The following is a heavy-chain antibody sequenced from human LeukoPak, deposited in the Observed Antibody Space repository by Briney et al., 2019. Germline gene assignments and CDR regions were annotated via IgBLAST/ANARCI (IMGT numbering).Heavy chain of an antibody. V-gene: IGHV3-9*01. CDR3: VSETESQRSFDY. J-gene: IGHJ4*02. D-gene: IGHD5-24*01. Sequence: GRSLRLSCAASGFTFDDYAMHWVRQAPGKGLEWVSGISWNSGSIGYADSVKGRFTISRDNAKNSLYLQMNSLRAEDTALYYCVSETESQRSFDYWGQGTLVTVS. CDR2: ISWNSGSI. CDR1: GFTFDDYA.